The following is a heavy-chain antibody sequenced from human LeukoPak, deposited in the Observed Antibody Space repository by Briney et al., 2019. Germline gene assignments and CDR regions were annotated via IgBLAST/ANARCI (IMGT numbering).Heavy chain of an antibody. CDR2: INHSGST. Sequence: SETLSLTCAVYGGSFSGYYWSWIRQPPGKGLEWIGEINHSGSTNYNPSLKSRVTISVDTSKNQFSLKLSSVTAADTAVYYCAIHIASYSYGLRNPAQRKYFDYWGQGTLVTVSS. D-gene: IGHD5-18*01. CDR3: AIHIASYSYGLRNPAQRKYFDY. J-gene: IGHJ4*02. CDR1: GGSFSGYY. V-gene: IGHV4-34*01.